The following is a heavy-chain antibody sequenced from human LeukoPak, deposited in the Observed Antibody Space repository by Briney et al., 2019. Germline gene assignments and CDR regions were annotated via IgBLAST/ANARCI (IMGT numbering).Heavy chain of an antibody. Sequence: ASVKVSCKASGYTFTGYYMHWVRQAPGQGLEWMGWINPNSGGTNYAQKFQGRVTMTRDTSISTVYMELSSLRSEDTAVYYCARAYGSSSTFPWDNWGQGTLVTVSS. CDR1: GYTFTGYY. D-gene: IGHD6-6*01. CDR3: ARAYGSSSTFPWDN. CDR2: INPNSGGT. V-gene: IGHV1-2*02. J-gene: IGHJ4*02.